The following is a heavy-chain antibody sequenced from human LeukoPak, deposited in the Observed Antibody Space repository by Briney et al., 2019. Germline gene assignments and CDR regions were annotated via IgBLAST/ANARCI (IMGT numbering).Heavy chain of an antibody. CDR1: GESFTDYH. D-gene: IGHD1-14*01. Sequence: PSETLSLTCDIYGESFTDYHFSWIRQPPGKGLEWIGEINHDEGTNYSPSLKSRVTISLDTSKNQFSLKLTSVTAADTAVYYCARGPDSRKAGYWGPGTLVTVPS. J-gene: IGHJ4*02. V-gene: IGHV4-34*01. CDR3: ARGPDSRKAGY. CDR2: INHDEGT.